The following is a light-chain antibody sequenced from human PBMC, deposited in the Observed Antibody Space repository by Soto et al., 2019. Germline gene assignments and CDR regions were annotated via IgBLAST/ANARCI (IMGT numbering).Light chain of an antibody. CDR3: QQYNSWPLT. CDR1: QSISSN. CDR2: GAS. V-gene: IGKV3-15*01. Sequence: EIVMTQSPATLSVSPGERVTLSCRASQSISSNLAWYQQRPGQAPRLLIYGASTRATDIPAKFSGSGSGTEFSLTISSLQSEDFVLYYCQQYNSWPLTFGGGTKVEIK. J-gene: IGKJ4*01.